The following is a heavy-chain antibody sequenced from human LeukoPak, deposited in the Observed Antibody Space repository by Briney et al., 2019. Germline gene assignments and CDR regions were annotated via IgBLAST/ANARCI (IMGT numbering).Heavy chain of an antibody. CDR3: ARGTEMATMGSWFDP. CDR2: ITGSGGRT. Sequence: GGSLRLSCAASGFTFSSYAMNWVRQAPGKGLEWVSAITGSGGRTYYADSVKGRFTISRDNAKNSLYLQMNSLRAEDTAVYYCARGTEMATMGSWFDPWGQGTLVTVSS. V-gene: IGHV3-23*01. J-gene: IGHJ5*02. D-gene: IGHD5-24*01. CDR1: GFTFSSYA.